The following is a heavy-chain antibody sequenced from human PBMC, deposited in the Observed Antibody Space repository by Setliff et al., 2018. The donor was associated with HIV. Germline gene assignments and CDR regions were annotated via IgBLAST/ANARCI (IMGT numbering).Heavy chain of an antibody. CDR3: ARKSLTGTIDS. CDR1: GYSFTGYY. CDR2: LNPNGGST. Sequence: ASVKVSCKASGYSFTGYYMHWVRQAPGQGLEWLGTLNPNGGSTTYAQKFQGRVTMTRDTSTSTVYMELRSLRSEDTAVYYCARKSLTGTIDSWGQGTLVTVSS. D-gene: IGHD1-1*01. J-gene: IGHJ4*02. V-gene: IGHV1-46*01.